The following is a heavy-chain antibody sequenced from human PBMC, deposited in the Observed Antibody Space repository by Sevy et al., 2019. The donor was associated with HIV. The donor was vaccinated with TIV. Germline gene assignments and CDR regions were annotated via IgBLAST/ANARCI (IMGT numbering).Heavy chain of an antibody. Sequence: ASVKVSCKASGYTFTSYDINWVRQATGQGLEWMGWMNPNSGNTGYAQKFQGRVTMTRNTSIGTAYMELSSLRSEDTAVYYCARGTTYYDFWSGYTYYYYGMDVWGQGTTVTVSS. J-gene: IGHJ6*02. V-gene: IGHV1-8*01. D-gene: IGHD3-3*01. CDR1: GYTFTSYD. CDR2: MNPNSGNT. CDR3: ARGTTYYDFWSGYTYYYYGMDV.